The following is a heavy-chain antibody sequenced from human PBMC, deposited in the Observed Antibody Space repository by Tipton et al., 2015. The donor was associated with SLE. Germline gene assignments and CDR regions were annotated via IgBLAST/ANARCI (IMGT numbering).Heavy chain of an antibody. D-gene: IGHD6-19*01. Sequence: TLSLTCAVYGGSFSGYYWSWIRQPPGKGLEWIGEINHSGSTNYNPSLKSRVTISLDTSTNQFSLKLNSVTAADTAVYYCARCSSGWYNIFYYYMDVWGKGTTVTVSS. CDR1: GGSFSGYY. CDR3: ARCSSGWYNIFYYYMDV. V-gene: IGHV4-34*01. CDR2: INHSGST. J-gene: IGHJ6*03.